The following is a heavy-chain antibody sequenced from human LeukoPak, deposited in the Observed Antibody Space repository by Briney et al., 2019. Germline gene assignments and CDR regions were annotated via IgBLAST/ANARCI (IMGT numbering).Heavy chain of an antibody. J-gene: IGHJ4*02. CDR3: ARWGMATIRNSDY. CDR2: IYYSGST. CDR1: GGSNSSGDYY. Sequence: SETLSLTCTVSGGSNSSGDYYWSWIRQPPGKGLEWIGYIYYSGSTYYNPSLKSRVTISVDTSKNQFSLKLSSVTAADTAVYYCARWGMATIRNSDYWGQGTLVTVSS. V-gene: IGHV4-30-4*08. D-gene: IGHD5-24*01.